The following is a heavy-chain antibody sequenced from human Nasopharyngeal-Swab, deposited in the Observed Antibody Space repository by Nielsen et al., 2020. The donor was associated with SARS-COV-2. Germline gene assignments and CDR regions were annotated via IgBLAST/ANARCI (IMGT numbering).Heavy chain of an antibody. Sequence: WLRQPPGKGLEWVSSISSSSRYIYYADTVKGRFTISRDKAKNSLSLQMNSLRAEGTAVYYCARGWDDDYVWGVRDYWGQGTLVTVSS. CDR3: ARGWDDDYVWGVRDY. D-gene: IGHD3-16*01. CDR2: ISSSSRYI. J-gene: IGHJ4*02. V-gene: IGHV3-21*01.